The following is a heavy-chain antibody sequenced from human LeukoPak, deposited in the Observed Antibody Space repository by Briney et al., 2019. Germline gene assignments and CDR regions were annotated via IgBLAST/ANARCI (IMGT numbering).Heavy chain of an antibody. CDR2: ISYDGSNK. D-gene: IGHD1-14*01. CDR1: GFTFSSYA. CDR3: VKDNPLDY. V-gene: IGHV3-30*04. Sequence: GGSLRLSCAASGFTFSSYAMHWVRQAPGKGLEWVAVISYDGSNKYYADSVKGRFTISRDNAKNSLYLQMSSLRAEDTAVYYCVKDNPLDYWGQGTLVIVSS. J-gene: IGHJ4*02.